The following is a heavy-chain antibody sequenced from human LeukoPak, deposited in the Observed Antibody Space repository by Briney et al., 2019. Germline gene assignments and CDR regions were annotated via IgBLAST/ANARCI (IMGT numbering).Heavy chain of an antibody. CDR3: ARERDGYNNSYCFDY. D-gene: IGHD5-24*01. CDR2: IYYSGST. J-gene: IGHJ4*02. CDR1: GGSISSSSYY. Sequence: SETLSLTCTVSGGSISSSSYYWGWIRQPPGKGLEWIGGIYYSGSTYYNPSLKSRVTISVDTSKNQFSLKLSSVTAADTAVYYCARERDGYNNSYCFDYWGQGTLVTVSS. V-gene: IGHV4-39*07.